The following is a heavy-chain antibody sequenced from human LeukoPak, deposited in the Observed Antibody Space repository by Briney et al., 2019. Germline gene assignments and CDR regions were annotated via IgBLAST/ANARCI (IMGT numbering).Heavy chain of an antibody. J-gene: IGHJ4*02. CDR3: ARLLYDILTGYQPSLDY. D-gene: IGHD3-9*01. CDR1: GFTFSDYY. CDR2: ISSSGSTI. V-gene: IGHV3-11*04. Sequence: GGSLRLSCAASGFTFSDYYMSWIRQAPGKGLEWVSYISSSGSTIYYADSVKGRFTISRDNAKNSLYLQMNSLRAEDTAVYYCARLLYDILTGYQPSLDYWGQGTLVTVSS.